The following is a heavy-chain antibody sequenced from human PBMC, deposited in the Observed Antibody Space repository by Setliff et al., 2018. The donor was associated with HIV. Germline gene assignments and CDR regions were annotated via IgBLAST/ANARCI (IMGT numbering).Heavy chain of an antibody. CDR3: ATDFSISA. J-gene: IGHJ1*01. D-gene: IGHD2-2*01. CDR2: IKGDGSEK. CDR1: GYSISSGYY. Sequence: ETLSLTCTVSGYSISSGYYWGWIRQPPGKGLEWVANIKGDGSEKYYVDSVKGRFTISRDNAKNSLHLQMNSLRAEDTAIYYCATDFSISAWGQGTLVTVSS. V-gene: IGHV3-7*01.